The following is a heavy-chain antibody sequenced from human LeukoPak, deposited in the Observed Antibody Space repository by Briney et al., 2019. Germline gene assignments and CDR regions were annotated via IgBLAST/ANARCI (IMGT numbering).Heavy chain of an antibody. CDR1: GFTFSDYY. Sequence: PGGSLRLSCAASGFTFSDYYMSWIRQAPGKGLEWVSYISSSGSTIYYADSVKGRFTISRDNAKNSLYLQMNSLRAEDTAVYYCARFTDYGDYAFYYYYMDVWGKGTTVTVSS. D-gene: IGHD4-17*01. CDR2: ISSSGSTI. J-gene: IGHJ6*03. CDR3: ARFTDYGDYAFYYYYMDV. V-gene: IGHV3-11*04.